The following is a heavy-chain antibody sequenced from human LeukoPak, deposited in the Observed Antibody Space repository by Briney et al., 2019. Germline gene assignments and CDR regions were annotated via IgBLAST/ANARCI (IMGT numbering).Heavy chain of an antibody. CDR1: GFTFSSYG. V-gene: IGHV3-30*03. Sequence: GRSLRLSCAASGFTFSSYGMHWVRQAPGKGLEWVAVISYDGSNKYYADSVKGRFTISRDNSKNTLYLQMNSLRAEDTAVYYCARDGGKYSSSPRGFDYWGQGTLVTVSS. D-gene: IGHD6-6*01. CDR3: ARDGGKYSSSPRGFDY. CDR2: ISYDGSNK. J-gene: IGHJ4*02.